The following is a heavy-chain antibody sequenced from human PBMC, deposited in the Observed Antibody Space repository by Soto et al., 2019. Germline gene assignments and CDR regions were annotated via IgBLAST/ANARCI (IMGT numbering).Heavy chain of an antibody. D-gene: IGHD3-9*01. CDR3: ARTSYDILTGRLDAFDV. Sequence: QLQLQESGSRLVRPSQTLPLTCAVSGGSISNGGYSWSWLRQPPGKGLEWIGFISHSGNPYYNPYLSSRVIISIDKSRNHFSLGLKSVTAADTAVYYCARTSYDILTGRLDAFDVWGQGTMVTVSS. CDR2: ISHSGNP. V-gene: IGHV4-30-2*01. J-gene: IGHJ3*01. CDR1: GGSISNGGYS.